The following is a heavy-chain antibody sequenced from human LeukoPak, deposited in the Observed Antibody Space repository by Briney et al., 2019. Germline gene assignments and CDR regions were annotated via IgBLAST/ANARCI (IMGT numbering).Heavy chain of an antibody. CDR3: AVSFGELSLFDY. J-gene: IGHJ4*02. Sequence: PSETLSLTCAVYGGSFSGYYWSWIRQPPGKGLEWIGEINHSGSTNYNPSLKSRVTISVDTSKNQFSLKLSSVTAADTAVYYCAVSFGELSLFDYWGQGTLVTVSS. CDR2: INHSGST. D-gene: IGHD3-10*01. V-gene: IGHV4-34*01. CDR1: GGSFSGYY.